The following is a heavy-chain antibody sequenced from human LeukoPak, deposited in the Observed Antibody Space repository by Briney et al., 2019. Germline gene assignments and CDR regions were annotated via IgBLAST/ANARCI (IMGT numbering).Heavy chain of an antibody. D-gene: IGHD3-9*01. Sequence: GGSLRLSCAASGFTFSSYEMNWVRQAPGKGLEWVSYISSSGSTIYYADSVKGRFTISRDNAKNSLYLQMNSLRAEDTAVYYCAREGPRYYDILTGEKNYFDYWGQGTLVTVSS. V-gene: IGHV3-48*03. CDR3: AREGPRYYDILTGEKNYFDY. J-gene: IGHJ4*02. CDR2: ISSSGSTI. CDR1: GFTFSSYE.